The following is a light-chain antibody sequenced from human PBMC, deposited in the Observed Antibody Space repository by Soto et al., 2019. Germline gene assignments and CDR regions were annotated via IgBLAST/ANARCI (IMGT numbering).Light chain of an antibody. CDR3: QQRTSSPPIT. CDR1: QSVSSN. Sequence: EIVLTQSPATLSLSPGERATLSCRASQSVSSNFAWYQQKPGQAPRLLIYGASTRATGIPARFSGSGSGTDFTLTISSLEPEDFAVYYCQQRTSSPPITFGQGTRLEIK. CDR2: GAS. V-gene: IGKV3-11*01. J-gene: IGKJ5*01.